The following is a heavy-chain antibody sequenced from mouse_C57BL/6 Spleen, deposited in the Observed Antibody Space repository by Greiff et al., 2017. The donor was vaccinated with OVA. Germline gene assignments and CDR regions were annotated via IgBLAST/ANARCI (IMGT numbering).Heavy chain of an antibody. CDR3: ARMLYYGSSPYAMDY. CDR1: GYSFTSYY. D-gene: IGHD1-1*01. J-gene: IGHJ4*01. CDR2: IYPGSGNT. V-gene: IGHV1-66*01. Sequence: VQLQQSGPELVKPGASVKISCKASGYSFTSYYIHWVKQRPGQGLEWIGWIYPGSGNTKYNEKFKGKATLTADTSSSTAYMQLSSLTSEDSAVYYCARMLYYGSSPYAMDYWGQGTSVTVSS.